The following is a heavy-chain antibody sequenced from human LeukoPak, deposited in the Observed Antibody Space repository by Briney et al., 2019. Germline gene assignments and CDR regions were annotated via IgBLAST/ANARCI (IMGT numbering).Heavy chain of an antibody. CDR2: IYYSGST. CDR1: SDSISGSSYY. D-gene: IGHD3-22*01. V-gene: IGHV4-39*01. CDR3: ARGLN. Sequence: SETLSLTCAVSSDSISGSSYYWGWLRQPPGKGLEWIGSIYYSGSTYYSPSLKSRVTISVDTSKNQFSLKLSSVTAADTAVYYCARGLNWGQGTLVTVSS. J-gene: IGHJ4*02.